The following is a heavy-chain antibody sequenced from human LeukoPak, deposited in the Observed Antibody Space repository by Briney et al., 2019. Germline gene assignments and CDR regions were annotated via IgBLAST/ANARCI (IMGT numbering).Heavy chain of an antibody. Sequence: GGSLRLSCAASGFTFSSYSMNWVRQAPGKGLEWVSSISSSSSYIYYADSVKGRFTISRDNAKNSLYLQMNSLRAEDTAVYYCARDSGSYGDYRYWGQGTLVTVSS. V-gene: IGHV3-21*01. CDR3: ARDSGSYGDYRY. J-gene: IGHJ4*02. CDR1: GFTFSSYS. D-gene: IGHD4-17*01. CDR2: ISSSSSYI.